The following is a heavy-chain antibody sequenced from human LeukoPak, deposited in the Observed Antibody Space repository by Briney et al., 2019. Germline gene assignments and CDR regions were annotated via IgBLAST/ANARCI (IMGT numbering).Heavy chain of an antibody. Sequence: GGSLRLSCAASGFTFSSYSMNWVRQAPGKGLEWVSSISSSSSYIYYADSMKGRFTISRDNAKNSLYLQMNSLRAEDTAVYYCARDKQVVVGATTAYDYWGQGTLVTVSS. CDR3: ARDKQVVVGATTAYDY. V-gene: IGHV3-21*01. D-gene: IGHD1-26*01. J-gene: IGHJ4*02. CDR1: GFTFSSYS. CDR2: ISSSSSYI.